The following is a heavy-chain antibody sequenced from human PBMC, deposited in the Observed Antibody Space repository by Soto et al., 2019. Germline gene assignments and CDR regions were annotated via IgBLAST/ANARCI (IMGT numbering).Heavy chain of an antibody. Sequence: ASVTVSCTASGYTFTSYGITWVRQAPGQGLEWMGWISPYNGNTNYAQKLQGRVTMTTDTSTSTAYMELRSLRSDDTAVYYCARAVDYYDSSGYYTHEYFQHWGQGTLVTVSS. D-gene: IGHD3-22*01. CDR1: GYTFTSYG. CDR2: ISPYNGNT. J-gene: IGHJ1*01. V-gene: IGHV1-18*01. CDR3: ARAVDYYDSSGYYTHEYFQH.